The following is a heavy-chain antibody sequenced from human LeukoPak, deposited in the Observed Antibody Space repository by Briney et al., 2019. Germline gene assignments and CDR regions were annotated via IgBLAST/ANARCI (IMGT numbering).Heavy chain of an antibody. CDR2: IYYSGST. Sequence: SETLSLTCTVSGGSISSYYWSWIRQPPGKGLEWIGYIYYSGSTNYNPSLKSRVTISIDTSKNQFSLKLSSVTAADTAVYYCARDRVLGYCSSTSCYGVAFDIWGQGTMVTVSS. CDR3: ARDRVLGYCSSTSCYGVAFDI. D-gene: IGHD2-2*01. CDR1: GGSISSYY. J-gene: IGHJ3*02. V-gene: IGHV4-59*01.